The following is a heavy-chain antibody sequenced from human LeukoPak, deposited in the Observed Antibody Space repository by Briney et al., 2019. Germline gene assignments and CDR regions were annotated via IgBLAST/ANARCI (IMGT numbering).Heavy chain of an antibody. CDR1: GGSISSSSYY. CDR3: ARDKVGATPSANDAFDI. V-gene: IGHV4-39*07. Sequence: SETLSLTCTVSGGSISSSSYYWGWIRQPPGKGLEWIGSIYYSGSTYYNPSLKSRVTISVDTSKNQFSLKLSSVTAADTAVYYCARDKVGATPSANDAFDIWGQGTMVTVSS. CDR2: IYYSGST. J-gene: IGHJ3*02. D-gene: IGHD1-26*01.